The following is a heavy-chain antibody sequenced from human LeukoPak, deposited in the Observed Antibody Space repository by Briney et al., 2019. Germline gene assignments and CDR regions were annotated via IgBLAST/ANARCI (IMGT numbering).Heavy chain of an antibody. CDR1: GFTFSSYG. J-gene: IGHJ4*02. CDR2: IRYDGSNK. CDR3: AKDFIAGTAFDY. Sequence: GGSLRLSCAASGFTFSSYGMHWVRRAPGKGLEWVAFIRYDGSNKYYADSVKGRFTISRDNSKNTLYLQMNSLRAEDTAVYYCAKDFIAGTAFDYWGQGTLVTVSS. D-gene: IGHD6-13*01. V-gene: IGHV3-30*02.